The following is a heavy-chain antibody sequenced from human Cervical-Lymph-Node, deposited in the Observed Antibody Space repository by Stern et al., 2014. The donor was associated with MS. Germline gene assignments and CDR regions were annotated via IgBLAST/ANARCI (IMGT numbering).Heavy chain of an antibody. CDR3: ARRGSPNHGGYFFDS. Sequence: QVTLRESGPTLVRPTQTLSLTCTFSGFSLTLTGEAVAWIRQPPGKAPEWLAIIYWDDDKVYSPSLKNRIALTKDTSKHQVVFTLTNMDPMDTATYYCARRGSPNHGGYFFDSWGQGILVTVSS. CDR2: IYWDDDK. V-gene: IGHV2-5*02. J-gene: IGHJ4*02. CDR1: GFSLTLTGEA. D-gene: IGHD2/OR15-2a*01.